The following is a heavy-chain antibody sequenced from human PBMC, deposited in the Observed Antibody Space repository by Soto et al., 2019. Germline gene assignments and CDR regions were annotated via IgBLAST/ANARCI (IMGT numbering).Heavy chain of an antibody. CDR3: ARVLAYGDYPFHPFDY. CDR1: GGTFSSYA. D-gene: IGHD4-17*01. CDR2: IIPIFGTA. V-gene: IGHV1-69*12. J-gene: IGHJ4*02. Sequence: QVQLVQSGAEVKKPGSSVKVSCKASGGTFSSYAISWVRQAPGQGLEWMGGIIPIFGTANYAQKFQGRVTITADESTSTAYMELSRLRSEDTAVYYCARVLAYGDYPFHPFDYWGQGTLVTVSS.